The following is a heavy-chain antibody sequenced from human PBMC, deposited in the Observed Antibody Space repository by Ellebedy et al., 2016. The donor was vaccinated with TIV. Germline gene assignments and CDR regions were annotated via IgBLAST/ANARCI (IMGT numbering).Heavy chain of an antibody. Sequence: PGGSLRLSCAASGFTFSSYDMHWVRQATGKGLEWVSAIGTAGDPYYPGSVKGRFTISRENAKNSLYLQMNSLRAGDTAVYYCARDRAYCSSTSCYKSGMDVWGQGTTVTVSS. V-gene: IGHV3-13*05. J-gene: IGHJ6*02. CDR3: ARDRAYCSSTSCYKSGMDV. CDR1: GFTFSSYD. D-gene: IGHD2-2*02. CDR2: IGTAGDP.